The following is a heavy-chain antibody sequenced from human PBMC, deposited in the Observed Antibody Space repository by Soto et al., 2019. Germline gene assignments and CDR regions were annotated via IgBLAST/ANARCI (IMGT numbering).Heavy chain of an antibody. Sequence: ESGGGLVKPGGSLRLSCAASGFTFSSYSMNWVRQAPGKGLEWVSSISSSSSYIYYADSVKGRFTISRDNAKNSLYLQMNSLRAEDTAVYYCARDGTRTTVTTAYYYYGMDVWGQGTTVTVSS. CDR2: ISSSSSYI. CDR3: ARDGTRTTVTTAYYYYGMDV. CDR1: GFTFSSYS. J-gene: IGHJ6*02. V-gene: IGHV3-21*01. D-gene: IGHD4-4*01.